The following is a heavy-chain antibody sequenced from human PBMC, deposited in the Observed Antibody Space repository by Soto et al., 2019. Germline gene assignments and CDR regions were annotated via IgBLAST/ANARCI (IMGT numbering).Heavy chain of an antibody. J-gene: IGHJ4*02. CDR2: ISYDGSNK. CDR3: ARDWVYGSY. CDR1: GFTFSSYA. V-gene: IGHV3-30*04. D-gene: IGHD3-10*01. Sequence: SGGGVVQPGRSLRLSCAASGFTFSSYAMHWVRQAPGKGLEWVAVISYDGSNKYYADSVKGRFTISRDNSMNTLYLQMNSLRTEDTAVYYCARDWVYGSYWGQGTLVTVSS.